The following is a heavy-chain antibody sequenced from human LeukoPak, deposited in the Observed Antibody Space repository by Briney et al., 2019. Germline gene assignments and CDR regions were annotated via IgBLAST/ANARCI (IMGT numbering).Heavy chain of an antibody. V-gene: IGHV3-33*01. Sequence: GGSLRLSCAASEFTFSRYGMHWVRQAPGKGLEWVALIWYEGSNEYYADSVKGRFAISRDNSKNTLYLQMNSLRAEDTAVYYCAREVQDAFDIWGQGTMVIVSS. J-gene: IGHJ3*02. CDR1: EFTFSRYG. CDR2: IWYEGSNE. CDR3: AREVQDAFDI.